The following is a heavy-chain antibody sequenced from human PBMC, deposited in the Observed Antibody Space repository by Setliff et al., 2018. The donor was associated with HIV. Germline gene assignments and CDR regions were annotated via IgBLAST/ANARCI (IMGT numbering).Heavy chain of an antibody. CDR1: GFTFSDYY. CDR3: ARDRIVGASDY. V-gene: IGHV3-11*04. J-gene: IGHJ4*02. D-gene: IGHD1-26*01. Sequence: GGSLRLSCAASGFTFSDYYMSWIRQAPGKGLEWVSYISSSGSTIYYADPVKGRFTISRDNAKNSLYLQMNSLRAEDTAVYYCARDRIVGASDYWGQGTLVTVSS. CDR2: ISSSGSTI.